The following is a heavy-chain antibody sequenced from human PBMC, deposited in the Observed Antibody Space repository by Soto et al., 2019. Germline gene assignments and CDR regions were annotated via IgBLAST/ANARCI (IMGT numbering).Heavy chain of an antibody. Sequence: VASVKVSCKASGYTFNNYYIHWVRQAPGQGLEWIGWINPITGDTTYAQKFQGRVTVTTDSSIETAYMELTSLRSDDTAVLYCGRDLIYDVLTGLYYYFGIDVWGQGTTVTVYS. CDR3: GRDLIYDVLTGLYYYFGIDV. V-gene: IGHV1-2*02. CDR2: INPITGDT. CDR1: GYTFNNYY. D-gene: IGHD3-9*01. J-gene: IGHJ6*02.